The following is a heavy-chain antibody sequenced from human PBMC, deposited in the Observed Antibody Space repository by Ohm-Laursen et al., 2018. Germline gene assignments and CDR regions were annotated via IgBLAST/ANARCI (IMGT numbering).Heavy chain of an antibody. Sequence: SLRLSCTAFGFTFSSYAMSWVRQAPGKGLEWVSAISGSGGSTYYADSVKGRFTISRDNSKNTLYLQMNSLRVEDTAVYYCTTDPRDYGDYGYYFDYWGQGTLVTVSS. J-gene: IGHJ4*02. D-gene: IGHD4-17*01. V-gene: IGHV3-23*01. CDR2: ISGSGGST. CDR3: TTDPRDYGDYGYYFDY. CDR1: GFTFSSYA.